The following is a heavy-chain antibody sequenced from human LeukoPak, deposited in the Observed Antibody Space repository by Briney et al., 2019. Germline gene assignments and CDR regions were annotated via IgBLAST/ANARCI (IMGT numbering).Heavy chain of an antibody. Sequence: SETLSLTCTVSGGSISSYYWSWIRQPVGKGLEWIGRIYTSGSTNYNPSLKSRVTISVDTSKNQFSLKLSSVTAADTAVYFCARDQGLWFGELSPPFDPWGQGTLVTVSS. D-gene: IGHD3-10*01. CDR2: IYTSGST. CDR3: ARDQGLWFGELSPPFDP. V-gene: IGHV4-4*07. CDR1: GGSISSYY. J-gene: IGHJ5*02.